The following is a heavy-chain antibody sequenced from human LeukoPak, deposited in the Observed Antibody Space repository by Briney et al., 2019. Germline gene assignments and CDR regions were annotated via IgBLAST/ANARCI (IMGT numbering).Heavy chain of an antibody. CDR1: GVSISSSNSY. V-gene: IGHV4-39*07. CDR2: IYYSGNT. CDR3: ARDRLEAAGTRWFDP. J-gene: IGHJ5*02. D-gene: IGHD6-13*01. Sequence: SETLSLTCTVSGVSISSSNSYWGWIRQPPGKGLEWIGSIYYSGNTYYNASLKSQVSISIDTSKNQFSLKLSSVTAADTAVYYCARDRLEAAGTRWFDPWGQGTLVTVSS.